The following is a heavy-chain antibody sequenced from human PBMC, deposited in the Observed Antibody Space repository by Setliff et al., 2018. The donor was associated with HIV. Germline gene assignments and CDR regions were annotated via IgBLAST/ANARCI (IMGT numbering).Heavy chain of an antibody. D-gene: IGHD6-19*01. J-gene: IGHJ4*02. Sequence: SETLSLTCTVSGVPTSASTYYWGWIRQPPGKGLDWIGYISYSGKTYYNPSLKSRVTISVDTSNNHFSLRLNSVTAADTAVYYCARSLLPSITVAGTIGYWGQGSLVTVSS. V-gene: IGHV4-39*02. CDR1: GVPTSASTYY. CDR2: ISYSGKT. CDR3: ARSLLPSITVAGTIGY.